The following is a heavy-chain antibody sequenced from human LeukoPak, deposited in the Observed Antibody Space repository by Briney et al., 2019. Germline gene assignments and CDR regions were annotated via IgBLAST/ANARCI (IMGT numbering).Heavy chain of an antibody. CDR1: GFTFTSYS. Sequence: PGGSLRLSCAASGFTFTSYSMNWVRQAPGEGLEWVSSISSSGNYINYADSVKGRFTISRDNAKNSLDLQMNSLRAEDTALYYCAKDWAGSDRRYYFDYWGQGTLVTVSS. CDR2: ISSSGNYI. D-gene: IGHD3-22*01. V-gene: IGHV3-21*04. J-gene: IGHJ4*02. CDR3: AKDWAGSDRRYYFDY.